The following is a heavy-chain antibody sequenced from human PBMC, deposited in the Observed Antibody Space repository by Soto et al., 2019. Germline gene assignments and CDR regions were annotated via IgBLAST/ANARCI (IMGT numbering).Heavy chain of an antibody. J-gene: IGHJ4*02. D-gene: IGHD1-1*01. Sequence: GGSLRLSCAASGFTFSSYAMSWVRQAPGKGLEWVSAISGSGGSTYYADSVKGRFTISRDNSKNTLYLQMNSLRAEDTAVYYCAKELYNWNDRRGKNDYWGQGTLVTVSS. CDR2: ISGSGGST. V-gene: IGHV3-23*01. CDR1: GFTFSSYA. CDR3: AKELYNWNDRRGKNDY.